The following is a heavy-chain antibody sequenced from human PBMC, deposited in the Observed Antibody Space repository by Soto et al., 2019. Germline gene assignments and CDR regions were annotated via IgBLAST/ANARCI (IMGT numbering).Heavy chain of an antibody. CDR2: IFYSGST. Sequence: QVQLQESGPGLVKPSQTLSLTCTVSGGSINTGDYYWGWIRQPPGKGLEWIGYIFYSGSTYYNPSLESRVTISVDTSKNQFCLKVNSVTVADTAMYYCARVGNVVGNFVDMWGQGTMVTVSS. V-gene: IGHV4-30-4*01. CDR3: ARVGNVVGNFVDM. CDR1: GGSINTGDYY. J-gene: IGHJ3*02. D-gene: IGHD2-15*01.